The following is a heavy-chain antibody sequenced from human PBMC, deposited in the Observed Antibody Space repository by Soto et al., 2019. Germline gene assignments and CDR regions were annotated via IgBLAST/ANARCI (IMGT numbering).Heavy chain of an antibody. J-gene: IGHJ4*02. CDR1: GFTFSNYA. D-gene: IGHD4-17*01. Sequence: SLRLSCAASGFTFSNYAIHWVRQAPGKGLEWVALISYDGSNQYYADSVKGRFTISRDNSKNTMYLQMNSLRTDDMAVYYCARSLYGDLTNFDYWGQGTLVTVSS. V-gene: IGHV3-30-3*01. CDR3: ARSLYGDLTNFDY. CDR2: ISYDGSNQ.